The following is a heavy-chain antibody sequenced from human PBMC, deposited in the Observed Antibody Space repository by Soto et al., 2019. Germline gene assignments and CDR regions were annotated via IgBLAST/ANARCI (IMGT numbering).Heavy chain of an antibody. J-gene: IGHJ5*02. CDR2: ISGSGGST. CDR1: GFTFSSYA. V-gene: IGHV3-23*01. D-gene: IGHD1-1*01. Sequence: GGSLRLSCAASGFTFSSYAMSWVRQAPGKGLEWVSAISGSGGSTYYADSVKGRFTISRDNSKNTLYLQMNSLRAEDTAVYYCAKDHEERRNSAEFNWFDPWGQGTLVTVSS. CDR3: AKDHEERRNSAEFNWFDP.